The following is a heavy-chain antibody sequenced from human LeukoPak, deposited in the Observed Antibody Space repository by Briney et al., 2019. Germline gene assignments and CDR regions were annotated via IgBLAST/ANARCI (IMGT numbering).Heavy chain of an antibody. V-gene: IGHV4-34*01. J-gene: IGHJ3*02. Sequence: SETLSLTCAVYGGSFSGYYWSWIRQPPGKGLEWIGQINHSGSTNYSPSLKSRVTISVDTSKNQFSLKLSSVTAADTAVYYCARGIRQGYDFWSGYSGAFDIWGQGTMVTVSS. CDR2: INHSGST. CDR3: ARGIRQGYDFWSGYSGAFDI. CDR1: GGSFSGYY. D-gene: IGHD3-3*01.